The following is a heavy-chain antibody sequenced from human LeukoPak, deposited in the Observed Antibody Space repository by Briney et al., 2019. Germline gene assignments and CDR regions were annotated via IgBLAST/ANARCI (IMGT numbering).Heavy chain of an antibody. J-gene: IGHJ4*02. CDR3: ARLKSATSMSYFDY. Sequence: GGSLRLSCAASGFTFNTYWMHWVRQAPGKGLVWVSRINSDGSNTGYADSVKGRFTISRDNAKNTLSLQVNSLRAEDTAVYYCARLKSATSMSYFDYWGQGTLVTASS. D-gene: IGHD6-25*01. CDR2: INSDGSNT. CDR1: GFTFNTYW. V-gene: IGHV3-74*01.